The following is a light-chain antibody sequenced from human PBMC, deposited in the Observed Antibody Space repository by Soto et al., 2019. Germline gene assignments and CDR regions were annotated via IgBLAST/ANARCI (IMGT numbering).Light chain of an antibody. CDR2: DAS. Sequence: EIVLTQSPGSLSLSPGERATLSCRASQSVNFYLAWYQQKPGQAPRLLISDASSRATDVPDRFSGSGSGTDFSLTISRLEPEDCAVYYCQQYGDSPVTFGQGTKVDIK. V-gene: IGKV3-20*01. CDR1: QSVNFY. CDR3: QQYGDSPVT. J-gene: IGKJ1*01.